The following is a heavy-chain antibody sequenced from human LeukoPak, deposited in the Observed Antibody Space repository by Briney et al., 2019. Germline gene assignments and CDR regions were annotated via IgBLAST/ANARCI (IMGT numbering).Heavy chain of an antibody. V-gene: IGHV4-34*01. J-gene: IGHJ3*02. CDR1: GGSFSGYY. CDR2: INHSGST. Sequence: PSETLSLTCAVYGGSFSGYYWSWIRQPSGKGLEWIGEINHSGSTNYNPSLKSRVTISVDTSKNQFSLKLSSVTAADTAVYYCARRYDSSGYYYRAVAFDIWGQGTMVTVSS. D-gene: IGHD3-22*01. CDR3: ARRYDSSGYYYRAVAFDI.